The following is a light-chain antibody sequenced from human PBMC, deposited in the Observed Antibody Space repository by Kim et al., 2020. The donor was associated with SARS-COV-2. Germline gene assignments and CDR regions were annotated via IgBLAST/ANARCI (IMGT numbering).Light chain of an antibody. CDR3: QQYYDPPLN. J-gene: IGKJ4*01. CDR2: WAS. Sequence: DIVMTQSPDSLAVSLGERATINCKSSQSVLYSSNNKNYLAWYQQKPGQPPKLLIYWASTRESGVPDRFSGSGSGTDFTLTISSLQAEDVAIYYCQQYYDPPLNFGGGTKVDIK. V-gene: IGKV4-1*01. CDR1: QSVLYSSNNKNY.